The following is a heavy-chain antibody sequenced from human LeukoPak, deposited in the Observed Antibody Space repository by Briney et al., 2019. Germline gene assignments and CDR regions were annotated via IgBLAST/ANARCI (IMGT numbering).Heavy chain of an antibody. J-gene: IGHJ6*02. CDR3: ARDLRFLEWLYGMDV. CDR2: ISSSGSTI. Sequence: GGSLRLSCAASGFTFSSYEMSWVRQAPGKGLEWVSYISSSGSTIYYADSVKGRFTISRDNAKNSLYLQMNSLRAEDTAVYYCARDLRFLEWLYGMDVWGQGTTVTVSS. V-gene: IGHV3-48*03. D-gene: IGHD3-3*01. CDR1: GFTFSSYE.